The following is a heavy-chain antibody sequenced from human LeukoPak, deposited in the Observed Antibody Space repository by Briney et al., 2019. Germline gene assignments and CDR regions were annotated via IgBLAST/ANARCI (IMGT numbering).Heavy chain of an antibody. CDR3: ARADYGYGD. D-gene: IGHD5-18*01. V-gene: IGHV3-48*01. Sequence: GGSLRLSCAASAFTFSSYGMNWVRQAPGKGLEWVSYISSSSSTIYSSSSSTIYYADSVKGRFTISRDNPKNTLYLQMNSLRVEDTAVYYCARADYGYGDWGQGTLVTVSS. CDR2: ISSSSSTIYSSSSSTI. CDR1: AFTFSSYG. J-gene: IGHJ4*02.